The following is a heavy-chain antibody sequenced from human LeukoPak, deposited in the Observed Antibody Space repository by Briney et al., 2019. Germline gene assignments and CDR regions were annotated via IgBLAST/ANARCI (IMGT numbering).Heavy chain of an antibody. CDR2: IYSGGST. D-gene: IGHD1-26*01. CDR1: GFTVSSNY. Sequence: GGSLRLSCAASGFTVSSNYMSWVRQAPGKGLEWVSVIYSGGSTYYADSVKGRFTISRDNSKNTLYLQMNSLRAEDTAVYYCTSVVGAIQYYFDYWGQGTLVTVSS. CDR3: TSVVGAIQYYFDY. J-gene: IGHJ4*02. V-gene: IGHV3-53*01.